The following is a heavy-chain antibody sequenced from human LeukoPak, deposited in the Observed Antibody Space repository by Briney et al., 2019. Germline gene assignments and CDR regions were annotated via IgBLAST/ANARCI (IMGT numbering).Heavy chain of an antibody. V-gene: IGHV4-61*02. Sequence: SETLSLTCTVSGGSISSGSYYWSWIRQPAGKGLEWIGRIYTSGSTNYNPSLKSRVTISVDTSKNQFSLKLSSVTAADTAVYYCSRAWGYGSGSYYSANYYMAFWGKGTTVTISS. J-gene: IGHJ6*03. CDR3: SRAWGYGSGSYYSANYYMAF. CDR2: IYTSGST. CDR1: GGSISSGSYY. D-gene: IGHD3-10*01.